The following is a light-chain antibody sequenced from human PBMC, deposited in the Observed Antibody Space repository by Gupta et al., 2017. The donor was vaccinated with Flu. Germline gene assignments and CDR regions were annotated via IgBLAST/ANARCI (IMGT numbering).Light chain of an antibody. CDR3: QVWDTSTDHWL. V-gene: IGLV3-21*02. J-gene: IGLJ3*02. CDR1: SIGSET. CDR2: DDD. Sequence: GQTASIAWWGASIGSETVHWYQQKPGQAPVLVLYDDDFRPSGIPERFSGSNSGNTATLTISRVEAGDEADYYCQVWDTSTDHWLFGGGTVLTVL.